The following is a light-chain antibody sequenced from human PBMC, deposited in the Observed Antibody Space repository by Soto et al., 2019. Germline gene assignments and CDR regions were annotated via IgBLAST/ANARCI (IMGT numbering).Light chain of an antibody. CDR1: QGISSY. V-gene: IGKV1-9*01. CDR3: QQLNSYPHT. J-gene: IGKJ4*01. Sequence: DIQLTQSPSFLSASVGDRVTITCWASQGISSYLAWYQQRPGKAPELLIYAASTLQSGVPSRFSGSGSGTEFTLTISSLQPEDFATYYCQQLNSYPHTFGGGTKVEIK. CDR2: AAS.